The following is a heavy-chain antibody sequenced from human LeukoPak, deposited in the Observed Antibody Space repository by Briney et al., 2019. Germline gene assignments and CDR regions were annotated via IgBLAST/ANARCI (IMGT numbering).Heavy chain of an antibody. CDR3: VPYSSSSGYYYGMDV. CDR2: IIPIFGTA. CDR1: GGTFSSYA. Sequence: SVKVSCKAPGGTFSSYAISWVRQAPGQGLEWMGGIIPIFGTANYAQKFQGRVTITADESTSTAYMELSSLRSEDTAVYYCVPYSSSSGYYYGMDVWGQGTTVTVSS. V-gene: IGHV1-69*13. J-gene: IGHJ6*02. D-gene: IGHD6-6*01.